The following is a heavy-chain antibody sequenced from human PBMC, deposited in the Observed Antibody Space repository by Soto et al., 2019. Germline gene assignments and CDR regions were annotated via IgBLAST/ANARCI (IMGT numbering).Heavy chain of an antibody. V-gene: IGHV1-69*13. Sequence: ASVKVSCKASGGTFSSYAISWVRQAPGQGLEWMGGIIPIFGTANYAQKFQGRVTITADESTSTAYMELSSLRSEDTAVYYCAREEGPIDGYNHLFDYWGQGTLVTVSS. CDR3: AREEGPIDGYNHLFDY. CDR1: GGTFSSYA. D-gene: IGHD5-12*01. J-gene: IGHJ4*02. CDR2: IIPIFGTA.